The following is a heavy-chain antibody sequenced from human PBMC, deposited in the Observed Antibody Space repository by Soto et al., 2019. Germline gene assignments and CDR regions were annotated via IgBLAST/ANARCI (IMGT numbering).Heavy chain of an antibody. CDR3: AKDQGCSGGSCYPWYFDY. D-gene: IGHD2-15*01. V-gene: IGHV3-30*18. J-gene: IGHJ4*02. Sequence: QVQLVESGGGVVRPGRSLRLSCAASGFTFSSYGMHWVRQAPGKGLEWVAVIAYDGSNKYYADSVKGRFTISRDNSKNTLYLQMNSLRAEDTAVYYCAKDQGCSGGSCYPWYFDYWGQGTLVTVSS. CDR2: IAYDGSNK. CDR1: GFTFSSYG.